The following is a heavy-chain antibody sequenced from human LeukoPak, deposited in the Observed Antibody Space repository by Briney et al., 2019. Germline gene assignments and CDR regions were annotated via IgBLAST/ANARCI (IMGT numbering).Heavy chain of an antibody. J-gene: IGHJ4*02. D-gene: IGHD3-16*01. V-gene: IGHV3-30-3*01. CDR1: GSTSNDYA. CDR2: ISYDGYDK. Sequence: GGSLRLSCAASGSTSNDYAMYWVRQAPGKGLEWVTLISYDGYDKSYADSVRGRFTISRDNSRNTLYLQMNSLRGDDTAVYYCVRDSRPGGAMGLYHNFDFWGQGTLVTVSS. CDR3: VRDSRPGGAMGLYHNFDF.